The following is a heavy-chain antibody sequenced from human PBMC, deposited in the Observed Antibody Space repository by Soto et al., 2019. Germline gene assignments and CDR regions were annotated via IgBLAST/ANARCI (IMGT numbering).Heavy chain of an antibody. CDR1: GYTFTSYD. J-gene: IGHJ6*02. V-gene: IGHV1-8*01. CDR3: ARGINVVVPAAPQVFLWDV. D-gene: IGHD2-2*01. Sequence: ASVKVSCKASGYTFTSYDINCVRQATGQGLEWMGWMNPNSGNTGYAQKFQGRVTMTRNTSISTAYMELSSLRSEDTAVYYCARGINVVVPAAPQVFLWDVWGQGTTVTVSS. CDR2: MNPNSGNT.